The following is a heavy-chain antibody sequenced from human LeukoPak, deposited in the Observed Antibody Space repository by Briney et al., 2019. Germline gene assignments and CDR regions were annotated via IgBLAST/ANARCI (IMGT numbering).Heavy chain of an antibody. D-gene: IGHD2-2*02. Sequence: PSGTLSLTCAVSGGSISSSNWWSWVRQPPGKGLEWIGEIYHSGSTNYNPSLKSRVTISVDKSKNQFSLKLSSVAAADTAVYYCAREGSYCSSTSCYRGRHVDIWGQGTMVTVSS. CDR3: AREGSYCSSTSCYRGRHVDI. CDR2: IYHSGST. J-gene: IGHJ3*02. V-gene: IGHV4-4*02. CDR1: GGSISSSNW.